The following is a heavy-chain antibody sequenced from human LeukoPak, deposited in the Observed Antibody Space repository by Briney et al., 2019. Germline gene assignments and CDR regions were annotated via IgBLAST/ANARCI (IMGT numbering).Heavy chain of an antibody. CDR3: ARAPRDGYNFYYFDY. CDR1: GFTVSSNY. J-gene: IGHJ4*02. CDR2: IYSGGST. V-gene: IGHV3-66*01. Sequence: PGGSLRLSCAASGFTVSSNYMSWVRQAPGKGLEWVSVIYSGGSTYYADSVKGRFTISRDNSKNTLYLQMNSLRAEDTAVYYCARAPRDGYNFYYFDYWGQGTLITVSS. D-gene: IGHD5-24*01.